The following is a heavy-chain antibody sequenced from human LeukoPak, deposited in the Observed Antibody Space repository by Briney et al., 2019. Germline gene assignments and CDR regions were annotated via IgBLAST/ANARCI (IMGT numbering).Heavy chain of an antibody. CDR1: GFTFSSYA. Sequence: GRSLRLSCAASGFTFSSYAMHWVRQAPGKGLEWVAVISYDGSNKYYADSVKGRFTISRDNSKSTLFMQMNSLRAEDTAVYYCARDEDYYYDSSIYYWGQGTLVTVSS. CDR3: ARDEDYYYDSSIYY. D-gene: IGHD3-22*01. CDR2: ISYDGSNK. V-gene: IGHV3-30-3*01. J-gene: IGHJ4*02.